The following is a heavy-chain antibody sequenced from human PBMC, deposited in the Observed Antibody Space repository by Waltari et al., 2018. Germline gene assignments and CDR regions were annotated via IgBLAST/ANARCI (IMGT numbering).Heavy chain of an antibody. D-gene: IGHD6-13*01. Sequence: QVQLVESGGGVVQPGRSLRLSCAASGFTFSSYGMHWVRQAPGKGLEWVAVLWYDGSNKYYADSVKGRFTISRDNSKNTLYLQMNSLRAEDTAVYYCAKGRGQQQLIPFDYWGQGTLVTVSS. J-gene: IGHJ4*02. CDR1: GFTFSSYG. CDR3: AKGRGQQQLIPFDY. V-gene: IGHV3-33*06. CDR2: LWYDGSNK.